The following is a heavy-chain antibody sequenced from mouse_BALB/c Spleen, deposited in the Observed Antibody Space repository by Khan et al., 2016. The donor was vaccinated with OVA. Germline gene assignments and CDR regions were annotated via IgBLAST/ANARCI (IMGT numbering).Heavy chain of an antibody. CDR3: TRSTFAY. CDR2: IDPKTGVT. V-gene: IGHV1-15*01. J-gene: IGHJ3*01. Sequence: QVQLKQSGAELVRPGASVTLSCKASGYTFPDYELHWVKQTPVHGLEWIGVIDPKTGVTAYNQKFKGKATLTADNSSSTAYMELRSLTSEDSAVYYCTRSTFAYWGQGTLVTVSA. CDR1: GYTFPDYE.